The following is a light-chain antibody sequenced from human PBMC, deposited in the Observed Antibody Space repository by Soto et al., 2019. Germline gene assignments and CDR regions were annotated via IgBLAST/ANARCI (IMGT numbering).Light chain of an antibody. CDR2: NNN. V-gene: IGLV1-47*02. CDR3: AACDDSLSGLWV. J-gene: IGLJ3*02. Sequence: QSVLTQPPSASGTPGQRVTISCSGSSSNIGSNYVYWYQQLPGTAPKLLIFNNNQRPSGVPDRFSGSKSGTSASLAISGRQSEDEVDYYCAACDDSLSGLWVFGGGTKLTVL. CDR1: SSNIGSNY.